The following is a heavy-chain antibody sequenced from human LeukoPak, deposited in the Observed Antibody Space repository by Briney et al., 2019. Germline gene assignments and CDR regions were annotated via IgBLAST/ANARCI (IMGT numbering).Heavy chain of an antibody. J-gene: IGHJ4*02. CDR2: ISYDGSNK. D-gene: IGHD3-10*01. Sequence: PGGSLRLSCAASGFTFSSYAMHWVRQAPGKGLEWVAVISYDGSNKYYADSVKGRFTISRDNSKNTLYLQMNSLRAEDTAVYYCARDVALGPTYYYGSGRQLYYFDYWGQGTLVTVSS. CDR3: ARDVALGPTYYYGSGRQLYYFDY. V-gene: IGHV3-30-3*01. CDR1: GFTFSSYA.